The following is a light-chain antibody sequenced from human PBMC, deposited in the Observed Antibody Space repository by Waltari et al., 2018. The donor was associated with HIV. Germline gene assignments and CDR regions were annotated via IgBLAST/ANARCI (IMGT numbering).Light chain of an antibody. Sequence: IVMTQSPATLSVSPGERATLSCRAGQSVSNKLAWYQQKAGQAPRLLIYDASTRATGVPAMFSGSGSGTDFTLTISSLQSGDFAIYYCQQYNNWLTFGGGTKVEIK. V-gene: IGKV3-15*01. CDR2: DAS. CDR3: QQYNNWLT. J-gene: IGKJ4*01. CDR1: QSVSNK.